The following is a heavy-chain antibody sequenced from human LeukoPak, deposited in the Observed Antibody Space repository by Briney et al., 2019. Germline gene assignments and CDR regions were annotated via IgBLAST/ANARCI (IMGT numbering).Heavy chain of an antibody. D-gene: IGHD3-10*01. J-gene: IGHJ5*02. V-gene: IGHV1-24*01. CDR1: GYTLTELS. Sequence: ASVKVSCKVSGYTLTELSMHWVRQAPGKGREWMGGFDPEDGETIYPQKFQGRVTMTEDTSTDTAYMELSSLRSEDTAVYYCATGYGSTAPWFDPWGQGTLVTVSS. CDR2: FDPEDGET. CDR3: ATGYGSTAPWFDP.